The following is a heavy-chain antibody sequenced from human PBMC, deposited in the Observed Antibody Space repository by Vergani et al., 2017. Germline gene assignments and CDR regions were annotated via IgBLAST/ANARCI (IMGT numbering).Heavy chain of an antibody. J-gene: IGHJ6*03. CDR1: GFNFSSYA. Sequence: EVQLVESGGGLVQPGGSLRLSCAASGFNFSSYAMGWVRQGPGKGLEWVSAISGSGGSTYYADSVKGRFTISRANSKNTLYLQMNSLRAEDTAVYYCAKRGIAARGYYYYYMDVWGKGTTVTVSS. V-gene: IGHV3-23*04. CDR3: AKRGIAARGYYYYYMDV. CDR2: ISGSGGST. D-gene: IGHD6-6*01.